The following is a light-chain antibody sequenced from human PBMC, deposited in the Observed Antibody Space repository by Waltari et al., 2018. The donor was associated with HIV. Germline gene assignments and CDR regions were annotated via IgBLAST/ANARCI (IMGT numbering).Light chain of an antibody. CDR3: MQALQTPLT. CDR1: QSLLHSNGYIY. Sequence: IAMTQSPLSLPVTPGEPASSSCRSSQSLLHSNGYIYLDWYLQKPGQSPQLLIYLGSNRASGVSDRFSGSGSGTDFTLKISRVESDDVGLYYCMQALQTPLTFGGGTKVEIK. V-gene: IGKV2-28*01. CDR2: LGS. J-gene: IGKJ4*01.